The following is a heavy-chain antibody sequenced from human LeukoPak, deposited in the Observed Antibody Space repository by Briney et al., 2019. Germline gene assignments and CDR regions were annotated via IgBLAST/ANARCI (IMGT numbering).Heavy chain of an antibody. D-gene: IGHD1-1*01. CDR2: ISVYNDNA. CDR1: GDSFNSYG. J-gene: IGHJ4*02. CDR3: ARRRESTKSLDY. V-gene: IGHV1-18*01. Sequence: ASVKDSSEKSGDSFNSYGISGVRQAPGQEGEGMGGISVYNDNANYAKKLQGRVTITTDTPTSTASMELRSLRSDDPAVYYCARRRESTKSLDYWGQGTLVTVSS.